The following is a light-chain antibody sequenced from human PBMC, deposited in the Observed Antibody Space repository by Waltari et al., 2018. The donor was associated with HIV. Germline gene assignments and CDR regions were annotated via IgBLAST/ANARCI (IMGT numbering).Light chain of an antibody. CDR1: RTNIGAGYD. V-gene: IGLV1-40*01. CDR3: QSYDTSLGGWV. CDR2: RNV. Sequence: QSVLTQPPSVSGAPGQRVTISCTGSRTNIGAGYDVHWYQQRPGPAPKLLIFRNVNRPSGVPDRFSGSKSGTSASLAITGLQAEDEADFYCQSYDTSLGGWVFGGGTKLTVL. J-gene: IGLJ3*02.